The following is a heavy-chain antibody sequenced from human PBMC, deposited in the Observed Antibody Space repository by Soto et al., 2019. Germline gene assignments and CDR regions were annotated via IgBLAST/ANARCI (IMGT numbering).Heavy chain of an antibody. CDR2: TYHRSKWFH. Sequence: SQTLSLTCAISGHSVSSDITSWNWIRQSPSRGLEWLGRTYHRSKWFHDYAASVKSRITINPDTSKNQFSLELNSMTPEDTAVYYCARGNALDVWGQGTVVT. CDR1: GHSVSSDITS. J-gene: IGHJ3*01. V-gene: IGHV6-1*01. D-gene: IGHD3-10*01. CDR3: ARGNALDV.